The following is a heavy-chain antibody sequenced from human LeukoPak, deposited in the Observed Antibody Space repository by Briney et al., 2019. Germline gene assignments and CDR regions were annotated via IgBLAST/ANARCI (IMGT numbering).Heavy chain of an antibody. CDR3: AKQLGYCSDGSCYFPY. V-gene: IGHV3-23*01. D-gene: IGHD2-15*01. J-gene: IGHJ4*02. Sequence: GGSLRLSCAASEFTVSSNYMSWVRQAPGKGLEWVSAISNNGGYTYYADSVQGRFTISRDNSKSTLCLQMNSLRAEDTAVYYCAKQLGYCSDGSCYFPYWGQGTLVTVSS. CDR2: ISNNGGYT. CDR1: EFTVSSNY.